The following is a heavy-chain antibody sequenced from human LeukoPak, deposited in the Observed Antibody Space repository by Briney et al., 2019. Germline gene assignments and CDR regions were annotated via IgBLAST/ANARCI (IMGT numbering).Heavy chain of an antibody. CDR3: ARDMYYYGSGSYEGPFDP. Sequence: ASVKVSCKASGYTFTSYDINWVRQATGQGLEWMGWMNPNSGNTGYAQKFQGRVTMTRNTSISTAYMELSSLRSEDTAVYYCARDMYYYGSGSYEGPFDPWGQGTLVTVSS. CDR1: GYTFTSYD. D-gene: IGHD3-10*01. J-gene: IGHJ5*02. V-gene: IGHV1-8*01. CDR2: MNPNSGNT.